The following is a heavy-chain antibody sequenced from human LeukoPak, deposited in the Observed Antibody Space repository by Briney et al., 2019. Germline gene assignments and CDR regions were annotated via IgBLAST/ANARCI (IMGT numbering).Heavy chain of an antibody. CDR1: RFTLSNAW. J-gene: IGHJ4*02. V-gene: IGHV3-15*01. D-gene: IGHD6-19*01. CDR3: TTRTPPMAGTPYFFDY. CDR2: IKSKTDGGTT. Sequence: PGGSLRLSCAASRFTLSNAWMTWVRQAPGEGLEWVGRIKSKTDGGTTDYAAPVKDRFTISRDDSENTLYLQMTSLKTEDTAVHYCTTRTPPMAGTPYFFDYWGQGTLVTVSS.